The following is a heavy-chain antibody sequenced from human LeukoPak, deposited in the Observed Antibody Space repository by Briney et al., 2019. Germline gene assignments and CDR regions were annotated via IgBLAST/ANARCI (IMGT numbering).Heavy chain of an antibody. V-gene: IGHV4-59*01. Sequence: SETLSLTCTVSGGSISSYYWSWIWQPPGKGLEWIGYIYYSGSTNYNPSLKSRVTISVDTSKNQFSLKLSSVTAADTAVYYCARAPYYYDSSGYYPTRYYYGMDVWGQGTTVTVSS. J-gene: IGHJ6*02. CDR2: IYYSGST. CDR3: ARAPYYYDSSGYYPTRYYYGMDV. CDR1: GGSISSYY. D-gene: IGHD3-22*01.